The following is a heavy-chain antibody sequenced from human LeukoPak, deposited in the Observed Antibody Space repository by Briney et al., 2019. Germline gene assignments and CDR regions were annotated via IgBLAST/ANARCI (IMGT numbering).Heavy chain of an antibody. CDR2: IYYSGSI. V-gene: IGHV4-59*01. Sequence: SETLSLTCTVSGGSISRYYWSWILQPPGKGLEWIGYIYYSGSINYNPSLKSRVTISVDTSKNQFSLKLSSVTAADTAVYYCARGKVPGDFWGPGTLVTVSS. CDR1: GGSISRYY. CDR3: ARGKVPGDF. J-gene: IGHJ4*02.